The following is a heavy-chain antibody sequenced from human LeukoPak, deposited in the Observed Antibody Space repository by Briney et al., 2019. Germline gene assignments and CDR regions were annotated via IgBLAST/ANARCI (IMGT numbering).Heavy chain of an antibody. CDR3: ARDHGTVALDAFHI. CDR1: GGSITSGSYY. J-gene: IGHJ3*02. CDR2: IYTSGST. Sequence: PSQTLSLTCTVSGGSITSGSYYWSWIRQPAGKGLEWIGRIYTSGSTNYNPSLKSRVTISVDTSKNQFSLKLSSVTAADTAEYYCARDHGTVALDAFHIWGQGTMVTVSS. V-gene: IGHV4-61*02. D-gene: IGHD4-11*01.